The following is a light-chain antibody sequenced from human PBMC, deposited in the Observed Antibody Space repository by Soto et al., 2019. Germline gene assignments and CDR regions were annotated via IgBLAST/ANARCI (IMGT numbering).Light chain of an antibody. CDR1: QGIRNF. CDR3: QKYSSVIT. CDR2: AAS. Sequence: DIQMTQSPSSLSTSVGDRVTITCRASQGIRNFLAWYQQKLGKVPKLLISAASTLQSGVPSRFSGSGSGKEFTLTITSLQPEDVATYYCQKYSSVITFGQGTRLEIK. V-gene: IGKV1-27*01. J-gene: IGKJ5*01.